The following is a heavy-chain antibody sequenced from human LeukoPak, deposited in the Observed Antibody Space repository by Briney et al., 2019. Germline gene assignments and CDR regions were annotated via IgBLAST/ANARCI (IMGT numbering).Heavy chain of an antibody. D-gene: IGHD3-9*01. CDR2: IYYSGST. V-gene: IGHV4-31*03. J-gene: IGHJ4*02. Sequence: SQTLSLTCTVSGGSISSGGYYWSWIRQHPGKGLEWIGYIYYSGSTYYNPSHKSRVTISVDTSKNQFSLKLSSVTAADTAVYYCARAEKDLDIYESYFDYWGQGTLVTVSS. CDR1: GGSISSGGYY. CDR3: ARAEKDLDIYESYFDY.